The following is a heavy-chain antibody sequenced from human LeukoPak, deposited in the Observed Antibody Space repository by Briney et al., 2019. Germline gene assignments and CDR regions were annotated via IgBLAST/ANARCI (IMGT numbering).Heavy chain of an antibody. Sequence: GGSLRLSCAASGFTFSSYAMSWVRQAPGKGLEWVSAISGSGGSTYYADSVKGRFAISRDNSKNTLYLQMNSLRAEDTAVYYCAKSKSRWELRYFDYWGQGTLVTVSS. CDR3: AKSKSRWELRYFDY. CDR1: GFTFSSYA. J-gene: IGHJ4*02. D-gene: IGHD1-26*01. V-gene: IGHV3-23*01. CDR2: ISGSGGST.